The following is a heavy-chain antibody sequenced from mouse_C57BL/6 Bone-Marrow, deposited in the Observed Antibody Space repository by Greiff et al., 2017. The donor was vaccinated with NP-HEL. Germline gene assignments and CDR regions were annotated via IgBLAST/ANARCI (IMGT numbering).Heavy chain of an antibody. Sequence: EVQLVESGGDLVKPGGSLKLSCAASGFTFSSSGLSWVRHTPSTRLAWVATISSGGSYTYYPDSVKGRFTISRDNAKNTLYLQMSSLKSEDTAMYYCARYSNYPFAYWGQGTLVTVSA. CDR1: GFTFSSSG. V-gene: IGHV5-6*01. CDR2: ISSGGSYT. D-gene: IGHD2-5*01. J-gene: IGHJ3*01. CDR3: ARYSNYPFAY.